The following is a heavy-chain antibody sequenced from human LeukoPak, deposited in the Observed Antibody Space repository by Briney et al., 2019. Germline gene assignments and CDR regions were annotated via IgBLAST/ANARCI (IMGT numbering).Heavy chain of an antibody. V-gene: IGHV4-34*01. J-gene: IGHJ1*01. CDR1: GGSFSDYY. CDR3: AYSSGYQQH. D-gene: IGHD3-22*01. CDR2: INHSGST. Sequence: SETLSLTCAVHGGSFSDYYWSWSRQPPGKGLEWIGEINHSGSTNYNPSLKSRVTISVDTSKNQFSLKLSSVTAAETAVYYCAYSSGYQQHWGQGTLVTVSS.